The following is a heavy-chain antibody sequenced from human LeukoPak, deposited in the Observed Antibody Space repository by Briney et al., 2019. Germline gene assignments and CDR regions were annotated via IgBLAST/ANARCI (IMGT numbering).Heavy chain of an antibody. CDR3: AKRSAVAGTFDY. CDR1: GFTFDDYA. Sequence: GGSLRLSCAASGFTFDDYAMHWVRQAPGMGLEWVSGISWNSGSIGYADSVKGRFTISRDNAKNSLYLQMNSLRAEDMAVYYCAKRSAVAGTFDYWGQGTLVTVSS. J-gene: IGHJ4*02. V-gene: IGHV3-9*03. CDR2: ISWNSGSI. D-gene: IGHD6-19*01.